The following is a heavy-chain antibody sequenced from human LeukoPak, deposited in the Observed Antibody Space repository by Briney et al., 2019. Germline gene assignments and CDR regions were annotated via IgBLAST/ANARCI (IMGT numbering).Heavy chain of an antibody. D-gene: IGHD1-1*01. J-gene: IGHJ4*02. CDR2: IYYSGST. CDR3: ARGGYTDPYDY. CDR1: GGSISSYY. V-gene: IGHV4-59*01. Sequence: SETLSLTCTVSGGSISSYYWSWIRQPPGKGLGWIGYIYYSGSTNYNPSLKSRVTISVDTSKNQFSLKLSSVTAADTAVYYCARGGYTDPYDYWGQGTLVTVSS.